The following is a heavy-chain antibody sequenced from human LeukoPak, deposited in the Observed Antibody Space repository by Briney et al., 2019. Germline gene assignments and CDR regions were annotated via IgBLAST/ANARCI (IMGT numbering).Heavy chain of an antibody. CDR2: ITGSDDRT. V-gene: IGHV3-23*01. CDR3: AKGPQLYSGYHPDY. Sequence: PGGSLRLSCAASGFTFSSDAMTWVRQAPGEGLEWVSTITGSDDRTYYADSVKGRFTISRDYSKNTAHLQLNSLRAEDTAMYYCAKGPQLYSGYHPDYWGQGTLVTVSS. D-gene: IGHD5-12*01. CDR1: GFTFSSDA. J-gene: IGHJ4*02.